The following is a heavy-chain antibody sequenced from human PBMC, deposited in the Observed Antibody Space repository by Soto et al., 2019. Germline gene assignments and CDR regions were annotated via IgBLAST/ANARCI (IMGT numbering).Heavy chain of an antibody. CDR2: INPNSGGT. V-gene: IGHV1-2*02. J-gene: IGHJ6*02. CDR3: ARYYYGSAGGMDV. Sequence: APVKVSCKAPADTFTSYYIHWVRQAPGQGLEWMGWINPNSGGTNYAQKFQGRVTMTRDTSISTAYMELSRLRSDDTAVYYCARYYYGSAGGMDVWGQGTTVTVSS. D-gene: IGHD3-10*01. CDR1: ADTFTSYY.